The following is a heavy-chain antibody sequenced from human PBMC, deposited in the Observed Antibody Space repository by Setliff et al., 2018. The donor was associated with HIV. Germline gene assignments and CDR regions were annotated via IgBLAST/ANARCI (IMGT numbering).Heavy chain of an antibody. D-gene: IGHD2-15*01. CDR3: ARLGSANWYFDL. CDR2: IYPGDSDT. J-gene: IGHJ2*01. CDR1: GYGFTSYW. V-gene: IGHV5-51*01. Sequence: ASVKISCKASGYGFTSYWIGWVRQMPGKGLEWMGIIYPGDSDTRYSPSFQGQVTFSTDESITTAYLQWSSLKASDTAMYYCARLGSANWYFDLWGRGTLVTVSS.